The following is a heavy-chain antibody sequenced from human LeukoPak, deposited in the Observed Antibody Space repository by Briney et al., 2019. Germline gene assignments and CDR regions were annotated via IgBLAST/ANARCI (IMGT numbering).Heavy chain of an antibody. Sequence: PGRSLRLSCAASGFTFSSYAMHWDRQAQGKGLEWVAVISYDGSNKYYADSVKGRFTISRDNSKNTLYLQMNSLRAEDTAVYYCAKSISGGRVGATTYAFDIWGQGTMVTVSS. J-gene: IGHJ3*02. CDR3: AKSISGGRVGATTYAFDI. D-gene: IGHD1-26*01. CDR2: ISYDGSNK. CDR1: GFTFSSYA. V-gene: IGHV3-30*04.